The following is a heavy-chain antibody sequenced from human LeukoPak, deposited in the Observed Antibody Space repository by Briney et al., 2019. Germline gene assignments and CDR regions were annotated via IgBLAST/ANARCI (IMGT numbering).Heavy chain of an antibody. CDR2: IYTSGST. J-gene: IGHJ4*02. D-gene: IGHD3-22*01. V-gene: IGHV4-61*02. CDR1: GGSISSGSHY. CDR3: AREGYDSSGQHFDY. Sequence: PSETLSLTCTVSGGSISSGSHYWTWIRQPAGKGLEWIGRIYTSGSTNYNPSLKSRVTMSVDTSKNQFSLKLSSVTAADTAVYYCAREGYDSSGQHFDYWGQGTLVTVSS.